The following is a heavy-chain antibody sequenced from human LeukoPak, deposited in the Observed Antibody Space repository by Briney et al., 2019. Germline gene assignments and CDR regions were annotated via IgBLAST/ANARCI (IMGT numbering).Heavy chain of an antibody. CDR3: AREILVGKHLVAIFDY. CDR1: GFIFSSYW. J-gene: IGHJ4*02. CDR2: INSDGSST. Sequence: GGSLRLSCAASGFIFSSYWIHWVRQVPGKGLVWVSRINSDGSSTRYADSVKGRFTISRDNAKNTVYLQMNSLRAEDTAVYYCAREILVGKHLVAIFDYWAREPWSPSPQ. D-gene: IGHD2-15*01. V-gene: IGHV3-74*01.